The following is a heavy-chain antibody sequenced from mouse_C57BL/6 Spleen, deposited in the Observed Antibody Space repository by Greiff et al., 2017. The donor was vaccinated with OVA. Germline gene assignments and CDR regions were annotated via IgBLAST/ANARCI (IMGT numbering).Heavy chain of an antibody. J-gene: IGHJ2*01. CDR2: IDPSDSYP. V-gene: IGHV1-69*01. Sequence: QVQLQQPGAELVMPGASVKLSCKASGYTFTSSWMPWVKQRPGQGLEWIGEIDPSDSYPNYNQKFKGKSTLTVDKSSSTAYMQLSSLTSEDSAVYYCARGGLDCFGYWGQGTTLTVSS. CDR1: GYTFTSSW. CDR3: ARGGLDCFGY.